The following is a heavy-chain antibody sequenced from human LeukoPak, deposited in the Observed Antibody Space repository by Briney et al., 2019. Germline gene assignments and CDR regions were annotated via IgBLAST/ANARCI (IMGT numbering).Heavy chain of an antibody. CDR1: GFTFSSYA. CDR2: ISGSGGST. V-gene: IGHV3-23*01. J-gene: IGHJ4*02. CDR3: AKEEDYYYDSSGYYNY. D-gene: IGHD3-22*01. Sequence: GGSLRLSCAASGFTFSSYAMSWVRQAPVKGLEWVSAISGSGGSTYYADSVKGRFTISRDNSKNTLYLQMNSLRAEDTAVYYCAKEEDYYYDSSGYYNYWGQGTLVTVSS.